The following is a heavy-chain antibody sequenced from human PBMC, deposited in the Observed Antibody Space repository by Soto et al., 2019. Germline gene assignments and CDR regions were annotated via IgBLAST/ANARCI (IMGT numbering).Heavy chain of an antibody. V-gene: IGHV1-69*01. Sequence: QVQLVQSGAEVKKPGSSVKDSCKASGGTFSSYAISWVRQAPGQGLEWMGGIIPIFGTSNYAQKFQGRVKITADEYRSTANKELSSLISEDTAVYYCARRAPRGANCCDPWVQGTLVTVAS. CDR1: GGTFSSYA. J-gene: IGHJ5*02. CDR2: IIPIFGTS. CDR3: ARRAPRGANCCDP. D-gene: IGHD3-10*01.